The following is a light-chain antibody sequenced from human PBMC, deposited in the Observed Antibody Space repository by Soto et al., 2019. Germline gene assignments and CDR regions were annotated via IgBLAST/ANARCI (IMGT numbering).Light chain of an antibody. CDR3: QQRSNWSPS. Sequence: EIVLTQSPATLSLSPGERATLSCRASQSVSSYLAWYQQKPGQAPRLLIYDASNRATGIPARFSGSGSGTDLTLTISSLEPEDFAVYYCQQRSNWSPSFGGGTKVEIK. CDR1: QSVSSY. CDR2: DAS. V-gene: IGKV3-11*01. J-gene: IGKJ4*01.